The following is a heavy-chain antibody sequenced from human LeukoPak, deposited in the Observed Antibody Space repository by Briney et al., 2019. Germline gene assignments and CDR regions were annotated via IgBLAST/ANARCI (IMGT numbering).Heavy chain of an antibody. CDR3: AGDDYGDYYFDY. Sequence: ASVKVSCKASGYTFTSYDINWVRQAPGQGLEWMGWMNPKSGNTGYARKFQGRVTMTMSTSVGTAYMELSSLRSEDTAVYYCAGDDYGDYYFDYWGQGTLVTVSS. D-gene: IGHD4-17*01. CDR2: MNPKSGNT. CDR1: GYTFTSYD. V-gene: IGHV1-8*01. J-gene: IGHJ4*02.